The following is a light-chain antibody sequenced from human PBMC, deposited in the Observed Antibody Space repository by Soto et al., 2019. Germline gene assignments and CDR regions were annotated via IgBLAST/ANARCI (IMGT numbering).Light chain of an antibody. CDR3: QQLYNCPRP. V-gene: IGKV3-15*01. J-gene: IGKJ1*01. Sequence: EIVMTQSPGTLSVSPGERATLSCRASQSVSSNLAWYQQKPGQAPRLLIYGASTRATGIPARFSGSGSETEFTLTISSLQSEDYAVDYCQQLYNCPRPFGQEIKVAIK. CDR1: QSVSSN. CDR2: GAS.